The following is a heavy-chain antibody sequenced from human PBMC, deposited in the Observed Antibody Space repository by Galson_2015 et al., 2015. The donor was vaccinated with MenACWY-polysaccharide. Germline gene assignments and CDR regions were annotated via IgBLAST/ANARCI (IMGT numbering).Heavy chain of an antibody. V-gene: IGHV3-74*01. CDR2: INADGSAT. D-gene: IGHD2-15*01. J-gene: IGHJ5*02. Sequence: CAASGFSFNTYWMHWVRHAPGKGLVWVSRINADGSATGYADSVRGRFTISRDNAKNTLYLEMNSLRAEDTAVYYCTKAGAKYCSGSSCYFNWFDPWGQGTLVTVSA. CDR1: GFSFNTYW. CDR3: TKAGAKYCSGSSCYFNWFDP.